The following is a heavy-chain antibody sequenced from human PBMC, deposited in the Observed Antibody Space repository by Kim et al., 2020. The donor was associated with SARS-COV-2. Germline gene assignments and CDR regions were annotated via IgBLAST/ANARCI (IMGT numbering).Heavy chain of an antibody. D-gene: IGHD6-6*01. CDR1: GFRFSTYG. CDR2: ISNDGNIK. CDR3: AIDLSMAALDS. Sequence: GGSLRLSCAASGFRFSTYGIHWVRQAPGKGLEWVALISNDGNIKSYADSVKGRFTISRDNSKNTLYLQMNSLRPEDTAVYYCAIDLSMAALDSWGQGTLVTLSS. V-gene: IGHV3-30*03. J-gene: IGHJ4*02.